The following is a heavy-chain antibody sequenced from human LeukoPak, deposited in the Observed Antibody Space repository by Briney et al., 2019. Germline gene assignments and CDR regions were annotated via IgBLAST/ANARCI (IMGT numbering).Heavy chain of an antibody. J-gene: IGHJ4*02. Sequence: PGGSLTLSCAASGFTFSNGWMSWVRQAPGKGLEWVSRIKSKADGGTYDYAAPVKGRITSYRADSKNTLYLQKNRLKTEETAVYYCYNELIYQGSRTSYRADYWGPGTLVTVSS. CDR1: GFTFSNGW. D-gene: IGHD3-10*01. V-gene: IGHV3-15*01. CDR3: YNELIYQGSRTSYRADY. CDR2: IKSKADGGTY.